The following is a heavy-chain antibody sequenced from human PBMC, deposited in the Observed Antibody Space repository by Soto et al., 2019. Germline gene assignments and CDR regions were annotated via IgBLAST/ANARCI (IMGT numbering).Heavy chain of an antibody. CDR2: INHSGST. CDR3: ARGLRYYGSGSYLGFDY. V-gene: IGHV4-34*01. J-gene: IGHJ4*02. D-gene: IGHD3-10*01. CDR1: GGSFSGYY. Sequence: SETLSLTCAVYGGSFSGYYWGWIRQPPGKGLEWIGEINHSGSTNYNPSLKSRVTISVDTSKNQFSLKLSSVTAADTAVYYCARGLRYYGSGSYLGFDYWGQGTLVPVSS.